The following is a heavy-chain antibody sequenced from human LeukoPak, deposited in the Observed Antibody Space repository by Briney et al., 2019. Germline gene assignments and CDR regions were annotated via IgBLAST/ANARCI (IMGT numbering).Heavy chain of an antibody. V-gene: IGHV1-2*02. CDR2: INPNSGGT. CDR1: GYTFTGYY. CDR3: ASDKYYDSSGYCY. J-gene: IGHJ4*02. Sequence: ASVKVSCKASGYTFTGYYMHWVRQAPGQGLEWMGWINPNSGGTNYAQKFQGRVTMTRDTSISTAYMELSRLRSDDTAVYYCASDKYYDSSGYCYWGQGTLVTVSS. D-gene: IGHD3-22*01.